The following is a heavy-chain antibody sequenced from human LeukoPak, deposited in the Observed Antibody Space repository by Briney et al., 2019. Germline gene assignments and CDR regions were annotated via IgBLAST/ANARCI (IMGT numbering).Heavy chain of an antibody. V-gene: IGHV5-51*01. D-gene: IGHD3-10*01. J-gene: IGHJ4*02. Sequence: GESLKISFKISGYTLMNYWIGWVRQMPGRGLEWMGMIFPGDSSTRYSPSFQGQVTISADKSINIAYLQWSSLKASDTAMYYCARSIYGSGSFSGFDYWGQGTLVTVSS. CDR1: GYTLMNYW. CDR2: IFPGDSST. CDR3: ARSIYGSGSFSGFDY.